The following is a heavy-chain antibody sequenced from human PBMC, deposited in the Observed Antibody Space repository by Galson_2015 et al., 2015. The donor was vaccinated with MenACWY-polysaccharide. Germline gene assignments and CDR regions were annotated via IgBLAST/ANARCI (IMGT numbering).Heavy chain of an antibody. J-gene: IGHJ4*02. CDR2: INEDGGEK. CDR3: ARGNWGSHV. CDR1: GFTFRSYW. V-gene: IGHV3-7*02. D-gene: IGHD7-27*01. Sequence: SLRLSCAASGFTFRSYWMSWVRQAPGRGLEWVASINEDGGEKNYVDSVKGRFIISRDNAENSLYLQMNSLRAEDTAVYFCARGNWGSHVWGQGTLVTVSS.